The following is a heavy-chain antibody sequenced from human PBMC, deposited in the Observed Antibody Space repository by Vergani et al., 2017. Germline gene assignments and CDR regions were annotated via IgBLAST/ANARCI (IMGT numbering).Heavy chain of an antibody. J-gene: IGHJ4*02. D-gene: IGHD5-18*01. V-gene: IGHV4-59*01. Sequence: VQLHESGPGLVKPSEILSPTCTGSGGSISSYYWGWIRQPPGKGLEWIGYIYYSGSTNYNHSLNSRVTISVDTSKNQFSLKLSSVTAADTAVYYCARQTYSYGDDYWGQGTLVTVSS. CDR1: GGSISSYY. CDR2: IYYSGST. CDR3: ARQTYSYGDDY.